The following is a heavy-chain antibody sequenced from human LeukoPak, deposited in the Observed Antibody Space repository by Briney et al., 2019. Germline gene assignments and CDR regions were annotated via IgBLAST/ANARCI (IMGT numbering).Heavy chain of an antibody. CDR1: GFTFSSYS. J-gene: IGHJ4*02. V-gene: IGHV3-21*01. CDR3: AREKGATWYYFDY. D-gene: IGHD5-24*01. Sequence: GGSLRLSCAASGFTFSSYSMNWVRQAPGKGLEWVSSISSSSSYIYYADSVKGRFTISRDNAKNSLYLQMNSLRAEDTAVYYCAREKGATWYYFDYWGQGTLVTVSS. CDR2: ISSSSSYI.